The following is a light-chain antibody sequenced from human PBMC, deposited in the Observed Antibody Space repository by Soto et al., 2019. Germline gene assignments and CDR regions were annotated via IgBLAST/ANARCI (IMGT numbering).Light chain of an antibody. Sequence: DIQMTQSPSSLSASVGDRVTITCQASQDISTYLNWYQQKPGKAPKLLIYDASSLETGVPSRFSGSGSGTAFTFTVSSLQPGDIATYYCQQYDDLSFTFGPGTKVDIK. J-gene: IGKJ3*01. CDR3: QQYDDLSFT. CDR1: QDISTY. CDR2: DAS. V-gene: IGKV1-33*01.